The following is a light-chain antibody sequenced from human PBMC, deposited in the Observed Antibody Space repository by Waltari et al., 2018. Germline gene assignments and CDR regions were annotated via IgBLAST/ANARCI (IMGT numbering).Light chain of an antibody. CDR2: RNK. V-gene: IGLV1-47*01. CDR3: AAWDDSLSGWV. CDR1: NSNIVNNY. J-gene: IGLJ3*02. Sequence: QSALTQPPSASGTPGQWVTISCSGSNSNIVNNYVYWYQHLPGTAPKLLIDRNKPLPVGVPDRVSASTSGAAASLAIMGLRPGDEAHYYCAAWDDSLSGWVFGGGTKLTVL.